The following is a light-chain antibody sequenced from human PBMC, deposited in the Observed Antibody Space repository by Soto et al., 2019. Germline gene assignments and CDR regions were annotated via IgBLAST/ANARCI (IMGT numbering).Light chain of an antibody. CDR3: SSYTTGRSLPWV. Sequence: QSALTQPASVSGSPGQSITISCTGTSSDVGGSDFVSWHQQHPGKAPKLMIYDVSKWPSGVSNRFSGSKSGNTASLTISGLQLEDEAVYYCSSYTTGRSLPWVFGTGTKVTVL. J-gene: IGLJ1*01. CDR1: SSDVGGSDF. CDR2: DVS. V-gene: IGLV2-14*01.